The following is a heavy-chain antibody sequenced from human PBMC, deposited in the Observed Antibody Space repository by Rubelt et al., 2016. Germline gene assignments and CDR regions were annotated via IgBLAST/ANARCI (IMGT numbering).Heavy chain of an antibody. J-gene: IGHJ5*02. Sequence: QVQLVQSGAEVKKPGSSVKVSCKASGGTFSSYAISWVRQAPGQGLEWMGRIIPILGIANYAQKVQGRVTMTADKSTSTAYMERSSLRSEDTAVYYCARGVEYYYGSGTNWFDPWGQGTLVTVSS. CDR1: GGTFSSYA. D-gene: IGHD3-10*01. CDR3: ARGVEYYYGSGTNWFDP. CDR2: IIPILGIA. V-gene: IGHV1-69*04.